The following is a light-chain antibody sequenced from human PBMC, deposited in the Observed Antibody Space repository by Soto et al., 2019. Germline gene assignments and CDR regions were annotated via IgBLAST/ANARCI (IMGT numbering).Light chain of an antibody. CDR3: QQYNNWPLT. Sequence: IGLTQSPGTLSLTPGERATLSCRASQSVSSSYLGWYQQKPGQAPRLLIYGASSRATGIPASFSGSGSGTEFTLTISSLQSEDFAVYYCQQYNNWPLTFGGGTKVDIK. V-gene: IGKV3D-15*01. CDR2: GAS. CDR1: QSVSSSY. J-gene: IGKJ4*01.